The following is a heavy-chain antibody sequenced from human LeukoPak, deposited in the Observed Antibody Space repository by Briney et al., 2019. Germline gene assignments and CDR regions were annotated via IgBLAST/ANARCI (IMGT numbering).Heavy chain of an antibody. V-gene: IGHV4-39*07. CDR1: GGSISSSSYY. Sequence: PSETLSLTCSVSGGSISSSSYYWGWIRQPPGKGLEWIGSIYYSGSTYYNPSLKSRVTISVDTSKNQFSLKLSSVTAADTAVYYCARDAPNSSSAQCIDYWGQGTLVTVSS. CDR3: ARDAPNSSSAQCIDY. CDR2: IYYSGST. J-gene: IGHJ4*02. D-gene: IGHD6-13*01.